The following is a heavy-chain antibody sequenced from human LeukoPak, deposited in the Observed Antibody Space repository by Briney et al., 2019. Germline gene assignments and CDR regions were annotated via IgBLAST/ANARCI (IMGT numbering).Heavy chain of an antibody. Sequence: SETLSLTCSVSGDSISSGSYYWSWIRQPAGKGLEWIGRISSRGSTNYNPSLKSRVTMSIDTSKNQFSLKLSSVTAADTAVYYCARESGGPFYWGQGTLVTVSS. CDR2: ISSRGST. CDR1: GDSISSGSYY. V-gene: IGHV4-61*02. J-gene: IGHJ4*02. CDR3: ARESGGPFY.